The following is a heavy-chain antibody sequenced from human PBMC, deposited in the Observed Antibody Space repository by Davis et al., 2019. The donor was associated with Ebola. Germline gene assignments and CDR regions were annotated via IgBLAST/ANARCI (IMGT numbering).Heavy chain of an antibody. CDR1: GFTVSSYH. CDR3: AREGSWNYAFDP. V-gene: IGHV3-53*01. J-gene: IGHJ5*02. Sequence: GESLKISCAASGFTVSSYHMSWVRQAPGKGLEWVSVTYTGGSTYYADSVKGRFTISRDKSKNTLFLQMNSLRAEDTAMYYCAREGSWNYAFDPWGQGTLVAVSS. D-gene: IGHD1-7*01. CDR2: TYTGGST.